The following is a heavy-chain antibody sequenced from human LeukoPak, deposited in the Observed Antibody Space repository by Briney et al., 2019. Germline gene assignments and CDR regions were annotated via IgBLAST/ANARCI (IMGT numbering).Heavy chain of an antibody. J-gene: IGHJ3*02. CDR3: AKSIAVAGTTGWGAFDI. CDR2: ISYDGSNK. CDR1: GFTFSSYG. V-gene: IGHV3-30*18. D-gene: IGHD6-19*01. Sequence: GGSLRLSCAASGFTFSSYGMYWVRQAPGKGLEWVAVISYDGSNKYYADSVKGRFTISRDNSKNTLYLQMNSLRAEDTAVYYCAKSIAVAGTTGWGAFDIWGQGTMVTVSS.